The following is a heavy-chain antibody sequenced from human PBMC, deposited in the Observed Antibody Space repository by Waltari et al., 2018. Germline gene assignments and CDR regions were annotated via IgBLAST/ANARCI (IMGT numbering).Heavy chain of an antibody. CDR2: KYYRSKWYI. V-gene: IGHV6-1*01. CDR1: GDSVSSNSAA. CDR3: ARETGGVGSTVDS. J-gene: IGHJ4*02. Sequence: QVQLQQSGPGLVKPSQTLSLTCALSGDSVSSNSAAWNWIRQFPSRGLEWLGRKYYRSKWYIDYAVSGKSRITINPDTSKNQISLLLNSVTPGDTAVYYCARETGGVGSTVDSWAQGTLVTVSS. D-gene: IGHD1-26*01.